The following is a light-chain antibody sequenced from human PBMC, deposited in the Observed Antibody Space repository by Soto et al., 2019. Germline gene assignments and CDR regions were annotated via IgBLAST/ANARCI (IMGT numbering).Light chain of an antibody. J-gene: IGKJ1*01. CDR1: KRVNTC. CDR2: DAS. V-gene: IGKV1-5*01. CDR3: QQYQIDWT. Sequence: DIQMTQSPSTLSASVGDRVSITCRASKRVNTCLAWYQQKPGKAPTLLIYDASSLQSGVPSRFSGSGSGTEFTLTISSLHPDDFATYYCQQYQIDWTFGQGTKVEIK.